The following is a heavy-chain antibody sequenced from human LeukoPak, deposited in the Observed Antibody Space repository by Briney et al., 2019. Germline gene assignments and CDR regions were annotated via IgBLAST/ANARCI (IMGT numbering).Heavy chain of an antibody. V-gene: IGHV1-3*01. Sequence: GASVKVSCKASGYTFTSYGISWVRQAPGQGLEWMGWINAGNGNTKYSQKFQGRVTITRDTSASTAYMELSSLRSEDTAVYYCARDRGIPGQQLATYWGQGTLVTVSS. CDR1: GYTFTSYG. CDR3: ARDRGIPGQQLATY. J-gene: IGHJ4*02. CDR2: INAGNGNT. D-gene: IGHD6-13*01.